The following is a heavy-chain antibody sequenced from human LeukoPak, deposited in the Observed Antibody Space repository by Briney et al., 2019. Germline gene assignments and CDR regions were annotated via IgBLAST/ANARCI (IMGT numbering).Heavy chain of an antibody. CDR2: IYYSGST. CDR3: ARAARVWSLSVGARFDC. V-gene: IGHV4-59*01. D-gene: IGHD2-15*01. Sequence: SETLSLTCTVSGGSISSYYWSWIRQPPGKGLEWIGYIYYSGSTNYNPSLKSRVTISVDTSKNQFSLKLSSVTAADTAVYYCARAARVWSLSVGARFDCWGQGTLVTVSS. J-gene: IGHJ4*02. CDR1: GGSISSYY.